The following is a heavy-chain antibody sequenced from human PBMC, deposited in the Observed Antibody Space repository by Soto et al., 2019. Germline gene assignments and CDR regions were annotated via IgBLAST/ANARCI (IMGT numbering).Heavy chain of an antibody. V-gene: IGHV3-43D*04. CDR3: AKDSGYGASHYYYYGMDV. CDR2: ISWDGGST. D-gene: IGHD5-12*01. Sequence: GGSLRLSCAASGFTFDDYAMHWVRQAPGKGLEWVSLISWDGGSTYYADSVKGRFTISRDNSKNSLYLQMNSLRAEDTAVYYCAKDSGYGASHYYYYGMDVWGQGTTVTVSS. CDR1: GFTFDDYA. J-gene: IGHJ6*02.